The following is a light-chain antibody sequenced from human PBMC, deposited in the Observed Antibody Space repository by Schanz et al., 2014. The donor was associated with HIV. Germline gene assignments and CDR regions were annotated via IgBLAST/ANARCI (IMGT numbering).Light chain of an antibody. CDR3: LSYTSSNTWV. CDR1: RNDVGTYNL. Sequence: QSALTQPASVSGSPGQSITISCTGTRNDVGTYNLVSWYQQHPGKAPQLMIYEVTKRPSGVSDRFSGSKSGNTASLTISGLQAEDEADYYCLSYTSSNTWVFGGGTKVTVL. V-gene: IGLV2-14*02. J-gene: IGLJ3*02. CDR2: EVT.